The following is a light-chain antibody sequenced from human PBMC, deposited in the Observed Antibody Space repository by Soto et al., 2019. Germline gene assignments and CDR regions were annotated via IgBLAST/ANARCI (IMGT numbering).Light chain of an antibody. Sequence: EIVLTQSPGTLSLSPGERATLSCRASQSVSNNYLAWYQQKPGQAPSLLIYGASNRATGIPDRFSCSGSGTDFTLTISSLEPEDFAVYYCQQRSNWPFALTFGGGTKVEIK. CDR1: QSVSNNY. J-gene: IGKJ4*01. CDR2: GAS. CDR3: QQRSNWPFALT. V-gene: IGKV3D-20*02.